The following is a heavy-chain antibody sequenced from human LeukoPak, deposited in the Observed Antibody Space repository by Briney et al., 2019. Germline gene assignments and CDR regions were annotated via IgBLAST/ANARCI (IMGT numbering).Heavy chain of an antibody. J-gene: IGHJ4*02. V-gene: IGHV3-74*01. CDR1: GFPFSSYR. D-gene: IGHD2-15*01. Sequence: SGGSLRLSCGASGFPFSSYRIHWVRQAPGKGLVWVSGFKNDGSSTSYADSVKGRFTISRDNAKNTLYLQMSSLRVEDTAVYYCAKSSVGEGRIIPSCYFDKWGQGTLVTVSS. CDR2: FKNDGSST. CDR3: AKSSVGEGRIIPSCYFDK.